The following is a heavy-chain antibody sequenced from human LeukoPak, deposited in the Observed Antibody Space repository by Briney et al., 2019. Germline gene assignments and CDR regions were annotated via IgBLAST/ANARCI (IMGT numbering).Heavy chain of an antibody. CDR1: GFTFDDYA. Sequence: GGSLRLSXAASGFTFDDYAMHWVRQAPGKGLEWVSGISWNSGSIGYADSVKGRFTISRDNAKNSLYLQMNSLRAEDMALYYCARTAGVRDAFDIWGQGTMVTVSS. V-gene: IGHV3-9*03. D-gene: IGHD1-14*01. CDR3: ARTAGVRDAFDI. CDR2: ISWNSGSI. J-gene: IGHJ3*02.